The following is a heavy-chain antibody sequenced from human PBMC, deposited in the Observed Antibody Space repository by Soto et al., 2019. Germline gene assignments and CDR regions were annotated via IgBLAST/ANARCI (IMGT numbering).Heavy chain of an antibody. CDR1: GGSFSGYY. CDR3: ARGPEYYDILTGYYF. J-gene: IGHJ4*02. Sequence: SETLSLTCAVYGGSFSGYYWSWIRQPPGEGLEWIGEINRSGSTNYNPSLKSRVTISVDTSKNQFSLKLSSVTAADTAVYYCARGPEYYDILTGYYFWGQGTLVTVSS. V-gene: IGHV4-34*01. CDR2: INRSGST. D-gene: IGHD3-9*01.